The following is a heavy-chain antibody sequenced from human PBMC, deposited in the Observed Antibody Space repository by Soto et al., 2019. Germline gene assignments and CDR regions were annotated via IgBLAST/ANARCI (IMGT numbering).Heavy chain of an antibody. CDR3: AIHGYSYGYVDY. CDR1: GYTFASYG. V-gene: IGHV1-18*01. CDR2: ISAYNGNT. J-gene: IGHJ4*02. D-gene: IGHD5-18*01. Sequence: ASVKVSCKASGYTFASYGISWVRQAPGQGLEWMGWISAYNGNTNYAQKLQGRVTMTTDTSTSTAYMERRSLRSDDTAVYYCAIHGYSYGYVDYWGQGTLVTVSS.